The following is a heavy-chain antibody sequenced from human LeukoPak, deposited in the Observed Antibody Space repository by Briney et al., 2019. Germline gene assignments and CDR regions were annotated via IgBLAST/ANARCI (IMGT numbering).Heavy chain of an antibody. CDR2: IIPILGIA. V-gene: IGHV1-69*04. Sequence: SVKVSCKASGGTFSNYAISWVRQAPGQGLEWMGRIIPILGIANYAQKFKGRVTITADKSTNTAYMELSSLRSEDTAVYYCSTDIVLVPAAARFDYWGQGSLVTVSS. D-gene: IGHD2-2*01. CDR1: GGTFSNYA. CDR3: STDIVLVPAAARFDY. J-gene: IGHJ4*02.